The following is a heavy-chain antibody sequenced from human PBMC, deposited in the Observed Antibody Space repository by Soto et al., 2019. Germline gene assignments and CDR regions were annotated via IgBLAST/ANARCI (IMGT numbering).Heavy chain of an antibody. V-gene: IGHV4-30-4*01. CDR2: IYYSGST. Sequence: SETQSLTSPVSGGSISNYYWSWIRQPPGKGLEWIGYIYYSGSTYYNPSLKSRVTISVDTSKNQFSLKLSSVTAADTAVYYCAREWRLVVTAGYGMDVWGQGTTVTVSS. J-gene: IGHJ6*02. CDR1: GGSISNYY. D-gene: IGHD2-21*02. CDR3: AREWRLVVTAGYGMDV.